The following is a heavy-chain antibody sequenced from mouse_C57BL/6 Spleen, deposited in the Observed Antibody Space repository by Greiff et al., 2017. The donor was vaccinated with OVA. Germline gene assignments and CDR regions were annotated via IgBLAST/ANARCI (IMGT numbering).Heavy chain of an antibody. V-gene: IGHV5-17*01. CDR2: IRSGGSTI. J-gene: IGHJ4*01. CDR1: GFTFSDYG. Sequence: DVMLVESGGGLVKPGGSLYLTCAVSGFTFSDYGMHWVRQAPEKGLEWVAYIRSGGSTIYYADTVKGRFTISRENAKNTLFLQRPSLRSEDTAKYYCARDAIDYWGQGTSGTVSS. CDR3: ARDAIDY.